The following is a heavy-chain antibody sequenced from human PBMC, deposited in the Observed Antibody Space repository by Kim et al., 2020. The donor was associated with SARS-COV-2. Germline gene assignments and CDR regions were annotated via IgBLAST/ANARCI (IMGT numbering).Heavy chain of an antibody. Sequence: YYADSVKGRFTISRDNSKNTLYLQMNSLRAEDTAVYYCARDFAFAVAATSYWGQGTLVTVSS. V-gene: IGHV3-33*01. CDR3: ARDFAFAVAATSY. J-gene: IGHJ4*02. D-gene: IGHD6-19*01.